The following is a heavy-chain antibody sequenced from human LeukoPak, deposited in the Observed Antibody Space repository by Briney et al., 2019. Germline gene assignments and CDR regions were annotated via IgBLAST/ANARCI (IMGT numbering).Heavy chain of an antibody. Sequence: GGSLRLSCAASGFTIGPYAMYWVRQGPGRGLEWVSVIAADGSGTFYADSVRGRFTTSRDNSKNSLYLQMNSLTSEDTALYYCATWAFYHNLDVWGQGTTVIVSS. CDR2: IAADGSGT. D-gene: IGHD2/OR15-2a*01. CDR1: GFTIGPYA. J-gene: IGHJ6*02. CDR3: ATWAFYHNLDV. V-gene: IGHV3-43*02.